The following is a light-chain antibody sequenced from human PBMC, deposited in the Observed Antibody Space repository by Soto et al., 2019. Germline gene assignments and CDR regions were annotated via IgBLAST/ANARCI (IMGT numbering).Light chain of an antibody. V-gene: IGKV1-33*01. CDR1: QDITTY. CDR3: QQYDNVPYT. CDR2: DTS. Sequence: DIQMTQSPSSLSASVGDRVTITCQASQDITTYLNWYQQKPGKAPKLLIYDTSNLQTGVPSRFSGSGSGTDFAFTISSLQPEDIATYYCQQYDNVPYTFGQGTKLEIK. J-gene: IGKJ2*01.